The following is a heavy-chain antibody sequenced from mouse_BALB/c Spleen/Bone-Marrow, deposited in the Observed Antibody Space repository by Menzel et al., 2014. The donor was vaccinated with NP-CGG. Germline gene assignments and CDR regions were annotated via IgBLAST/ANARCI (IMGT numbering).Heavy chain of an antibody. Sequence: EVKLMESGGGLVQPGGSLKLSCAASGFDFSRYWMSWVRQAPWKGLEWIGEINPDSSTINYTPSLKDKSIISRDNAKNTLYLQMSKVRSEDTALYYCGRQGYYGYFAYWGQGTLVTVSA. CDR2: INPDSSTI. D-gene: IGHD1-2*01. CDR3: GRQGYYGYFAY. CDR1: GFDFSRYW. V-gene: IGHV4-1*02. J-gene: IGHJ3*01.